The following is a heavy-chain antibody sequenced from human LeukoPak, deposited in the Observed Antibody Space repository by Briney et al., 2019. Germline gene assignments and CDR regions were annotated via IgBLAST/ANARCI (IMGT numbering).Heavy chain of an antibody. CDR2: IYANGGT. CDR3: ARDFTRNSYAVAEFFHP. Sequence: SETLSLTCTVSGGSISGYCWNWIRQSAGKGLEWIGRIYANGGTNYNPSLRSRVSMSVDTSKNQFSLKLTSVTAADTAIYYCARDFTRNSYAVAEFFHPWGQGTLVSVSS. J-gene: IGHJ1*01. D-gene: IGHD5-18*01. V-gene: IGHV4-4*07. CDR1: GGSISGYC.